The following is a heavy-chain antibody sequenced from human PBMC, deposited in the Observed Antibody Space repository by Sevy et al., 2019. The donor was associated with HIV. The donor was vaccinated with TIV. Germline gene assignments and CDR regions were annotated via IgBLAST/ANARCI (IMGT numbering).Heavy chain of an antibody. J-gene: IGHJ4*02. Sequence: ASVKVSCKASGYTFTGQYIHCVRQAPGQGLEWMGWINPKSGDTNYAQEFQGRVTMTRDTSISTAYMELSGLKSDDTAVYYCSRELRLRGYSYGCFDYWGQGTLVTVSS. D-gene: IGHD5-18*01. CDR1: GYTFTGQY. V-gene: IGHV1-2*02. CDR3: SRELRLRGYSYGCFDY. CDR2: INPKSGDT.